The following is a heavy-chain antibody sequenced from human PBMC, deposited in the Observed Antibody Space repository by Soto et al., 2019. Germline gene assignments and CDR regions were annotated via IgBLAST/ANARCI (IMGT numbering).Heavy chain of an antibody. CDR1: GFSFTNGRMG. V-gene: IGHV2-26*01. CDR3: ARMDGDYNYYGLDV. CDR2: FFSDAER. D-gene: IGHD4-17*01. J-gene: IGHJ6*02. Sequence: QVTLKESGPVLVKPTETLTLTCSVSGFSFTNGRMGVSWIRQPPGKALEWLAHFFSDAERSYSTSMQSRLNMYKDSSGSQVVLTMTNMAPADTATYFCARMDGDYNYYGLDVWGHGIAVTVSS.